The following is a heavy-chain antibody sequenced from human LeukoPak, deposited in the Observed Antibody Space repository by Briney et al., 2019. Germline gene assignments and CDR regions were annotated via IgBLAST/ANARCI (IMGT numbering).Heavy chain of an antibody. CDR1: GAFITNSHW. CDR3: ATYFYGEYGSYYFDY. J-gene: IGHJ4*02. V-gene: IGHV4-4*02. D-gene: IGHD4-17*01. CDR2: IYHIGTT. Sequence: SETLSLTCAVSGAFITNSHWWSWARQPPGKGLEWIGEIYHIGTTNYNPSLQSRVTMSVDKSKNQFSLKLSSVTAADTAVYYCATYFYGEYGSYYFDYWGQGTLVTVSS.